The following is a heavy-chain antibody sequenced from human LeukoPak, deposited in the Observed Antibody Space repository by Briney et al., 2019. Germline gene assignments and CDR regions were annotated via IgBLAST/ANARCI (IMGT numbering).Heavy chain of an antibody. J-gene: IGHJ6*03. V-gene: IGHV4-39*01. CDR1: GGSMSSPNSY. Sequence: SETLSLTCTVSGGSMSSPNSYWGWIRQPPGQGLAWIASLYYSGSAYHSPSRKSRVTISVDRSKNQFSLKLYSVTAADSAVYYCARHVYCGGNCYRDDYYYYIDVWGTGTTVTVSS. CDR2: LYYSGSA. CDR3: ARHVYCGGNCYRDDYYYYIDV. D-gene: IGHD2-21*01.